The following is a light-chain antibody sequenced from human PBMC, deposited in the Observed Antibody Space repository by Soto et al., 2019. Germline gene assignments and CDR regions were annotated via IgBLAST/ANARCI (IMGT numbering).Light chain of an antibody. CDR2: AAS. CDR3: QQLNSYPLT. J-gene: IGKJ4*01. CDR1: QGISSY. Sequence: DIQLTQSPSFLSASVGDRVTITCRASQGISSYLAWYQQKPGKAPKPLIYAASTLQSGVPSRFSGSGSGTEFTLTISSLQPEDFANYYCQQLNSYPLTFGGGTKVEIK. V-gene: IGKV1-9*01.